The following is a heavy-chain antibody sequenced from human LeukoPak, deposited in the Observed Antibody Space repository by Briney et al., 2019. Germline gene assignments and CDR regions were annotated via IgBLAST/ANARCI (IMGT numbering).Heavy chain of an antibody. V-gene: IGHV3-48*01. J-gene: IGHJ4*02. CDR1: GFTFSSYW. CDR2: ISSSSSII. D-gene: IGHD6-13*01. Sequence: GGSLRLSCAASGFTFSSYWMSWVRQAPGKGLEWVSYISSSSSIIYYADSVKGRFTISRDNAKNSLYLQMNSLRAEDTAVYYCARVPLYTRSYYFDYWGQGTLVTVSS. CDR3: ARVPLYTRSYYFDY.